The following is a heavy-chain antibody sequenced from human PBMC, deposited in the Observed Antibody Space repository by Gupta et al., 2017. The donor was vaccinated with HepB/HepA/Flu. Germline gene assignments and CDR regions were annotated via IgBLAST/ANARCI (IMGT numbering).Heavy chain of an antibody. J-gene: IGHJ3*02. CDR1: GFAFGSYD. V-gene: IGHV3-23*01. D-gene: IGHD3-22*01. CDR3: AKRKDSGCYYAAFDI. CDR2: ISGSGGTT. Sequence: QPGGSLRLSCAASGFAFGSYDMSWVRQAPGKGLEWVSGISGSGGTTYSADSVKGRFTISRDNSKNTLYLQMNSLRAEDTAVYYCAKRKDSGCYYAAFDIWGQGTMVTVSS.